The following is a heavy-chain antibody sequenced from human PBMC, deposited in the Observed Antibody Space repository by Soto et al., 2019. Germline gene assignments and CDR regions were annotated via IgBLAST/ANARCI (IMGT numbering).Heavy chain of an antibody. V-gene: IGHV4-30-4*01. CDR3: ASQKLGYNTFDP. D-gene: IGHD5-18*01. CDR2: IYYSGST. J-gene: IGHJ5*02. Sequence: SETLSPTCTVSGGSISSGDYYWSWIRQPPGKGLEWIGYIYYSGSTYYNPSLKSRVTISVDTSKNQFSLKLSSVTAADTAVYYCASQKLGYNTFDPWGQGTLVTVS. CDR1: GGSISSGDYY.